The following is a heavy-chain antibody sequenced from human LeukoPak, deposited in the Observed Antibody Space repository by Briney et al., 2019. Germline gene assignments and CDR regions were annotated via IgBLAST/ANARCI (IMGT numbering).Heavy chain of an antibody. CDR1: GDSISSGGYS. Sequence: SETLSLTCAVSGDSISSGGYSWSWIRQPPGKGLEWIGEINHSGSTNYNPSLKSRVTISVDTSKNQFSLKLSSVTAADTAVYYCARGRPFDPWGQGTLVTVSS. J-gene: IGHJ5*02. CDR3: ARGRPFDP. CDR2: INHSGST. V-gene: IGHV4-34*01.